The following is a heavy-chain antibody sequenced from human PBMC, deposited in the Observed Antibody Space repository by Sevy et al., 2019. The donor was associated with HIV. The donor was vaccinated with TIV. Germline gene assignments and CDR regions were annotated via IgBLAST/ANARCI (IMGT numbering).Heavy chain of an antibody. CDR2: INPDSGGP. V-gene: IGHV1-2*02. Sequence: ASVKVSCKASGYTFTGYYMHWVRQAPGQGLEWMGWINPDSGGPNYAPKFQGRVTLTRVTSISTAYMELSRLKSDDTGVYYCVRDDRDGYFDYWGQGTLVTVSS. CDR3: VRDDRDGYFDY. J-gene: IGHJ4*02. CDR1: GYTFTGYY.